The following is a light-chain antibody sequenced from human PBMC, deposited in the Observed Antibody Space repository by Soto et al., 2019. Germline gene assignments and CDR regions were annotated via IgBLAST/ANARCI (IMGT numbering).Light chain of an antibody. J-gene: IGLJ1*01. V-gene: IGLV1-51*01. CDR2: DDD. Sequence: QSVMTQPPSVSAAPGQKVTISCSGSSSNIGGNSVSWYQQLPGTAPKLLIYDDDKRPSGIPDRFSGSKSGTSATLGITGFQTGDEADYYCVSWDSSLSAYVFATGTKVTVL. CDR3: VSWDSSLSAYV. CDR1: SSNIGGNS.